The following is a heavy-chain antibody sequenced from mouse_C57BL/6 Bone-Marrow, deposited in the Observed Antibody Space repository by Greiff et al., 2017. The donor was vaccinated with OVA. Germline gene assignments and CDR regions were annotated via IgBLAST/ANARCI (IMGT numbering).Heavy chain of an antibody. Sequence: VMLVESGPGLVQPSQSLSITCTVSGFSLTSYGVHWVRQPPGKGLEWLGVIWSGGSTDYNAAFISRLCISKDNSKSQVFFKMNSLQADDTAIYYCAKEGGWLLLDYWGQGTTLTVSS. CDR2: IWSGGST. D-gene: IGHD2-3*01. V-gene: IGHV2-4*01. CDR3: AKEGGWLLLDY. J-gene: IGHJ2*01. CDR1: GFSLTSYG.